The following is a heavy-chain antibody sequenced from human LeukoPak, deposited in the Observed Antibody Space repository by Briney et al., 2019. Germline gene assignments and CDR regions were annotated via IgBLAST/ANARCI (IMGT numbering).Heavy chain of an antibody. D-gene: IGHD5-24*01. CDR2: IFYSGST. CDR1: GGSISSYY. Sequence: SETLSLTCTVSGGSISSYYWSWIRQHPGKGLEWIGYIFYSGSTYYNPSLKSRVTISVDTSKNQFSLKLSSVTAADTAVYYCARVTRDGYNPEAFDYWGQGTLVTVSS. J-gene: IGHJ4*02. CDR3: ARVTRDGYNPEAFDY. V-gene: IGHV4-59*06.